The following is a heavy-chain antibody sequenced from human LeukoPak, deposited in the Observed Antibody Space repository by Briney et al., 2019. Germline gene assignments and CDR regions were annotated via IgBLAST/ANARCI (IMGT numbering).Heavy chain of an antibody. CDR3: ARDLGFDY. CDR1: GFTFSSYA. V-gene: IGHV3-30*04. J-gene: IGHJ4*02. Sequence: GGSPRLSCAASGFTFSSYAMHWVRQAPGKGLEWVAVISYDGSNKYYADSVKGRFTISRDNSKNTLYLQMNSLRAEDTAVYYCARDLGFDYWGQGTLVTVSS. CDR2: ISYDGSNK.